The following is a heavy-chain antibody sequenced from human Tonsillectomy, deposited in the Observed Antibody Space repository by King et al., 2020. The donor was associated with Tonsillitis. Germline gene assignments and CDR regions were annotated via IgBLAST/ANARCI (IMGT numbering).Heavy chain of an antibody. CDR2: IKTKTDGGTI. D-gene: IGHD3-9*01. CDR1: GFTFKGAW. J-gene: IGHJ3*02. CDR3: ISDSSLTGYHNDAFDI. Sequence: VQLVESGGGLVKPGGSLRLSCAASGFTFKGAWMTWVRQTPGKGLEWVGRIKTKTDGGTIEYAAPVKGRFTISRDDSKNTLFLQMNSLKTEDTALYYCISDSSLTGYHNDAFDIWGQGTMVTVSS. V-gene: IGHV3-15*01.